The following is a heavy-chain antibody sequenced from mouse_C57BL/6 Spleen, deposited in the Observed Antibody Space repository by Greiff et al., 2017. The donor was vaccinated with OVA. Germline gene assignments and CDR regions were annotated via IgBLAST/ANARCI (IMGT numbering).Heavy chain of an antibody. CDR2: IDPSDGYT. V-gene: IGHV1-50*01. Sequence: QVQLQQPGAELVKPGASVKLSCKASGYTFTSYWMQWVKQRPGQGLEWIGEIDPSDGYTNYNQKFKGKATLTADTASITAYMQLSSLTSEDSAVYYCARGYYGSSYGWYFDVWGTGTTVTVSS. CDR3: ARGYYGSSYGWYFDV. J-gene: IGHJ1*03. CDR1: GYTFTSYW. D-gene: IGHD1-1*01.